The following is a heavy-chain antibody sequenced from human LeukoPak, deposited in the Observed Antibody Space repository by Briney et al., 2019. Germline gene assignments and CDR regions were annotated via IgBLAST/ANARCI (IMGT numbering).Heavy chain of an antibody. Sequence: GGSLRLSCAASGFTVSSNYMSWVRQAPGKGLEWVSVIYSGGSTYYADSVKGRFTISRDNSKNTLYLQMNSLRAEDTAVYYCASQQQLASLPYYYYYYYGMDVWGQGTTVTVSS. J-gene: IGHJ6*02. CDR3: ASQQQLASLPYYYYYYYGMDV. CDR1: GFTVSSNY. V-gene: IGHV3-53*01. D-gene: IGHD6-13*01. CDR2: IYSGGST.